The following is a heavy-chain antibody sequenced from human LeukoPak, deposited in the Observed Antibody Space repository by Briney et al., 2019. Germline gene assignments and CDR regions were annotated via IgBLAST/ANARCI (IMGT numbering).Heavy chain of an antibody. V-gene: IGHV1-69*13. CDR1: GGTFSSYA. D-gene: IGHD6-19*01. J-gene: IGHJ3*02. CDR2: IIPIFGTA. Sequence: SVKVSCKASGGTFSSYAISWVRQAPGQGLEWMGGIIPIFGTANYAQKFQGRVTITADESTSTAYMELSSLRSEDTAVYYCACESSGGEAFDIWGQGTMVTVSS. CDR3: ACESSGGEAFDI.